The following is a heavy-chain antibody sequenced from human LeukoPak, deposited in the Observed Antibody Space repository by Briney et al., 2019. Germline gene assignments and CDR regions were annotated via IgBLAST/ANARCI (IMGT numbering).Heavy chain of an antibody. V-gene: IGHV4-59*01. CDR3: ARWTGSSGSVGY. Sequence: SETLSLTCTVSGGSISSYYWSWIRQPPGKGLEWIGYIYYSGSTNYNPSLKSRVTISVDTSKNQFSLKLSSVTAADTAVYYCARWTGSSGSVGYWGQGTLVTVSS. CDR2: IYYSGST. CDR1: GGSISSYY. J-gene: IGHJ4*02. D-gene: IGHD6-19*01.